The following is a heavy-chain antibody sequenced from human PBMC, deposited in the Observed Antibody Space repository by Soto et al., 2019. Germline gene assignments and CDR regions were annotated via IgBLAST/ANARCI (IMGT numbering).Heavy chain of an antibody. CDR3: ASKGNVGYCTGGTCYRPDFVY. CDR2: IIPMFGTA. D-gene: IGHD2-15*01. J-gene: IGHJ4*02. Sequence: VASVKASCKDCGDTFSSYVIHWVRQAPGQGLEWMGGIIPMFGTAKYAQKFQGRVTITADEATSTAFMDVSSLTSEDTAVYYCASKGNVGYCTGGTCYRPDFVYWGQGSRVTVSS. CDR1: GDTFSSYV. V-gene: IGHV1-69*13.